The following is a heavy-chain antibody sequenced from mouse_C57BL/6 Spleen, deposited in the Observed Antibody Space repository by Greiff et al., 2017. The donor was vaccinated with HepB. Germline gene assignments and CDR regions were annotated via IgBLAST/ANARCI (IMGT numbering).Heavy chain of an antibody. V-gene: IGHV1-50*01. Sequence: QVQLQQPGAELVKPGASVKLSCKASGYTFTSYWMQWVKQRPGQGLEWIGEIDPSDSYTNYNQKFKGKATLTVDTSSSTAYMQLSSLTSEDSAVYYCARTYYGNYVDYWGQGTTLTVSS. CDR2: IDPSDSYT. D-gene: IGHD2-10*01. J-gene: IGHJ2*01. CDR3: ARTYYGNYVDY. CDR1: GYTFTSYW.